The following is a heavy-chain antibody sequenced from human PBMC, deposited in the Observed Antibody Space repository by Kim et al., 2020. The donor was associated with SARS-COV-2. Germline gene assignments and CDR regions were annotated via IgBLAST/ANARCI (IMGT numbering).Heavy chain of an antibody. J-gene: IGHJ4*02. D-gene: IGHD3-10*01. Sequence: GGSLRLSCAASGFTFSSYEMNWVRQAPGKGLEWVSYISSSGSTIYYADSVKGRFTISRDNAKNSLYLQMNSLRAEDTAVYYCAREEGGYYYGSGSYYASFDYWGQGTLVTVSS. CDR1: GFTFSSYE. CDR3: AREEGGYYYGSGSYYASFDY. CDR2: ISSSGSTI. V-gene: IGHV3-48*03.